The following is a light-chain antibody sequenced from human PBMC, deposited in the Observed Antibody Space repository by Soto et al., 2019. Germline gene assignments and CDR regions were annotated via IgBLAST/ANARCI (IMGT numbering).Light chain of an antibody. V-gene: IGLV1-44*01. CDR2: TNS. CDR1: SSNIGNHP. Sequence: QSVLTQPPSVSGTPGQRVTISCSGSSSNIGNHPVSWYQQLPRTAPKLLIYTNSQRPSGVPVRFSGSKSGTSASLAISGLQSEDEAEYYCAARDDNVYVFGTGTKVTVL. CDR3: AARDDNVYV. J-gene: IGLJ1*01.